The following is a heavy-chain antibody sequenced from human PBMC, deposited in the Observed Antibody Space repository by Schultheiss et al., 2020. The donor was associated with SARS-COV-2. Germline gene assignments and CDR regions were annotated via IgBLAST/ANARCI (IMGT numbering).Heavy chain of an antibody. Sequence: GGSLRLSCAASGFTFSSYGMHWVRQAPGKGLEWVANIKQDGSEKYYVDSVKGRFTISRDNAKNSLYLQMNSLRAEDTAVYYCARDIIAAAGRFHVYWGQGTLVTVSS. V-gene: IGHV3-7*01. J-gene: IGHJ4*02. D-gene: IGHD6-13*01. CDR1: GFTFSSYG. CDR3: ARDIIAAAGRFHVY. CDR2: IKQDGSEK.